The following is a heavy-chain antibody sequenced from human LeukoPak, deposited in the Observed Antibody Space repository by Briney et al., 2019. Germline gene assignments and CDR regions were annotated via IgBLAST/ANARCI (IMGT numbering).Heavy chain of an antibody. V-gene: IGHV3-49*04. Sequence: GGSLRLSSTGSGFTFGDHAMSWVRQAPGKGLEWVGFIRSKAYRGTTEYAASVRGRFTISRDDSASIAYLQMSSLKTEDTAVYYCARGPIQLWIHNAMDVWGQGTTVTVSS. CDR1: GFTFGDHA. CDR3: ARGPIQLWIHNAMDV. J-gene: IGHJ6*02. D-gene: IGHD1-1*01. CDR2: IRSKAYRGTT.